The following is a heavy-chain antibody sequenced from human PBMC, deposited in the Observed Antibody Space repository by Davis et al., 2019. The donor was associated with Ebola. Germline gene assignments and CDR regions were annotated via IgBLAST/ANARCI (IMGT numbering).Heavy chain of an antibody. D-gene: IGHD6-13*01. CDR3: AKDKSSSWMWYFDL. Sequence: PGGSLRLSSAASGFTFSSYGMHWVRQAPGKGLEWVAFIRYDGSNKYYADSVKGRFTISRDNSKNTLYLQMNSLRAEDTAVYYCAKDKSSSWMWYFDLWGRGTLVTVSS. J-gene: IGHJ2*01. V-gene: IGHV3-30*02. CDR1: GFTFSSYG. CDR2: IRYDGSNK.